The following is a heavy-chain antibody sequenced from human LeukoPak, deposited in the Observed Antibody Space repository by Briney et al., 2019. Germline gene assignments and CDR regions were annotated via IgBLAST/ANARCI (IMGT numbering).Heavy chain of an antibody. CDR1: GYTFTSYG. CDR3: ARTPRDAYSTSYQQLWSYYFDY. D-gene: IGHD2-2*01. CDR2: ISAYNGNT. V-gene: IGHV1-18*01. Sequence: ASVKVSCKASGYTFTSYGISWVRQAPGQGLERMGWISAYNGNTNYAQKLQGRVTMTTDTSTSTAYMELRSLRSDDTAAYYCARTPRDAYSTSYQQLWSYYFDYWGQGTLVTVSS. J-gene: IGHJ4*02.